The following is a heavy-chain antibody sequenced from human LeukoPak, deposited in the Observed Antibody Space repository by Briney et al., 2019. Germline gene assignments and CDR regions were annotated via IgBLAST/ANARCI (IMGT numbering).Heavy chain of an antibody. CDR1: GGSFSGYY. CDR3: ARVRIVVVPAAILGHYYYGMDV. D-gene: IGHD2-2*02. V-gene: IGHV4-34*01. J-gene: IGHJ6*02. Sequence: PSETLSLTCAVYGGSFSGYYWSWIRQPPGKGLEWIGEINHSGSTNYNPSLKSRVTISVDTSKSQFSLKLSSVTAADTAVYYCARVRIVVVPAAILGHYYYGMDVWGQGTTVTVSS. CDR2: INHSGST.